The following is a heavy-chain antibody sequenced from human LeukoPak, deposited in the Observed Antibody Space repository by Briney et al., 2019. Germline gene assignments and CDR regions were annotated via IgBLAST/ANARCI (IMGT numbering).Heavy chain of an antibody. D-gene: IGHD6-19*01. CDR3: ARRSIAVAGTGFDY. CDR1: GGTFISYA. Sequence: GASVKVSCKASGGTFISYAISWVRQAPGQGLEWMGGIIPIFGTANYAQKFQGRVTITADESTSTAYMELSSLRSEDTAVYYCARRSIAVAGTGFDYWGQGTLVTVSS. J-gene: IGHJ4*02. V-gene: IGHV1-69*13. CDR2: IIPIFGTA.